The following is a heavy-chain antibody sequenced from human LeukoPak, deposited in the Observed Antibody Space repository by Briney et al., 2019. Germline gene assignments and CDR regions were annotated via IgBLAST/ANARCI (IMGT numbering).Heavy chain of an antibody. CDR1: GFTFSSYE. CDR2: IPSSGSII. Sequence: GGSLRLSCEVSGFTFSSYEMNWVRQAPGKGLEWASYIPSSGSIIYYADSVKGRFTISRDNAKNSLYLQMNSLRAEDTAVYYCARRLSIVGANFFDYWGQGTLVTVSS. J-gene: IGHJ4*02. D-gene: IGHD1-26*01. V-gene: IGHV3-48*03. CDR3: ARRLSIVGANFFDY.